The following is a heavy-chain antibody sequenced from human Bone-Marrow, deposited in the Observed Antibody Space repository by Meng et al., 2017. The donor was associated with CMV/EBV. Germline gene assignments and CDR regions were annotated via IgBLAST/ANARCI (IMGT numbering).Heavy chain of an antibody. CDR3: AKDATTGPLYYYYGMDV. Sequence: ETLSLTCAASGFTFDDYTMHWVRQAPGKGLEWVSLISWDGGSTYYADSVKGRFTISRDNSKNSLYLQMNSLRTEDTALYYCAKDATTGPLYYYYGMDVWGQGTTVTVSS. CDR2: ISWDGGST. CDR1: GFTFDDYT. J-gene: IGHJ6*02. V-gene: IGHV3-43*01. D-gene: IGHD1-1*01.